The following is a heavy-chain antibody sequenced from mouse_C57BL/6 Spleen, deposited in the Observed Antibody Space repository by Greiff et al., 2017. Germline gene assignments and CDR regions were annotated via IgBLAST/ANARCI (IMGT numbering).Heavy chain of an antibody. D-gene: IGHD2-5*01. J-gene: IGHJ4*01. Sequence: VQLQQPGAELVKPGASVTLSCKASGYTFTGYWMHWVKQRPGQGLEWLGMIYPDGGSTNYNEKFKSKATLAVDKSSSTAYMQLSSLAAEDAAVYYCAEYSNPYAMDYWGQGTSVTVSS. CDR1: GYTFTGYW. V-gene: IGHV1-64*01. CDR3: AEYSNPYAMDY. CDR2: IYPDGGST.